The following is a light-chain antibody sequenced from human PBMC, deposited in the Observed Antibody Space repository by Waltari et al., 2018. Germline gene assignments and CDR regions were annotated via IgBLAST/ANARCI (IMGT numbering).Light chain of an antibody. Sequence: QSVLTQPPSASGTPGQRVTISCSGSSSNIGGNNVNCYKPVPGAAPKLLIYYTDERPSGVPDRFSGSKSGTSASLAISGLQSEDEADYYCGTWDDSLNGHWVFGGGTRLTVL. CDR2: YTD. J-gene: IGLJ3*02. CDR3: GTWDDSLNGHWV. CDR1: SSNIGGNN. V-gene: IGLV1-44*01.